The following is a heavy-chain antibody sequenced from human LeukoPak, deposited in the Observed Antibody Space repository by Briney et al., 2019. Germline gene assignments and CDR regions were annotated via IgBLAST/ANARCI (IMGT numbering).Heavy chain of an antibody. J-gene: IGHJ4*02. V-gene: IGHV1-69*04. D-gene: IGHD6-13*01. CDR3: ARDQQQQLVRY. CDR2: IIPILGIA. Sequence: SVKVSCKASGGTFSSYAISWVRQAPGQGLEWMGRIIPILGIANYAQKFQGRVTITADKSTSTAYMELSSLRSEDTAVYYCARDQQQQLVRYWGQGTLVTVSS. CDR1: GGTFSSYA.